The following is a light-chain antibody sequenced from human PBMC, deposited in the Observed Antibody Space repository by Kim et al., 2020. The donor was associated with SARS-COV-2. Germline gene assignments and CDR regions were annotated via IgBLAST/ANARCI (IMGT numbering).Light chain of an antibody. CDR3: QQYNNYPIT. CDR1: QGISSS. V-gene: IGKV1D-13*01. J-gene: IGKJ5*01. CDR2: EAS. Sequence: AIQLTQSPSSLSASVGDRVTITCRASQGISSSLAWYQQKPGKAPKLLIYEASSLESGVPSRFSGSESGTEFTLTISSLQPDDFATYYCQQYNNYPITFGRGTRLEIK.